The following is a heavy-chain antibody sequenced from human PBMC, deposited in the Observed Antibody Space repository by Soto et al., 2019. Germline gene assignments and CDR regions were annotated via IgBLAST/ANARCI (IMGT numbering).Heavy chain of an antibody. D-gene: IGHD2-2*01. V-gene: IGHV1-46*03. J-gene: IGHJ4*02. Sequence: GASVKVSCEASGYTFTSYYMHWVRQAPGQGLEWMGIINPSGGSTSYAQKFQGRVTMTRDTSTSTVYMELSSLRSEDTAVYYCARDIVVVPAADCSGGSCAIFDYWGQGTLVTVSS. CDR3: ARDIVVVPAADCSGGSCAIFDY. CDR1: GYTFTSYY. CDR2: INPSGGST.